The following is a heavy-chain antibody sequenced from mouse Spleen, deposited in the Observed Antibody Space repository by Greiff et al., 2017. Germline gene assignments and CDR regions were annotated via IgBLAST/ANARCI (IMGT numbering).Heavy chain of an antibody. CDR2: ISNGGGST. V-gene: IGHV5-12*02. CDR3: ARRYGSSYYYAMDY. CDR1: GFTFSDYY. Sequence: EVQRVESGGGLVQPGGSLKLSCATSGFTFSDYYMYWVRQTPEKRLEWVAYISNGGGSTYYPDTVKGRFTISRDNAKNTLYLQMSRLKSEDTAMYYCARRYGSSYYYAMDYWGQGTSVTVSS. J-gene: IGHJ4*01. D-gene: IGHD1-1*01.